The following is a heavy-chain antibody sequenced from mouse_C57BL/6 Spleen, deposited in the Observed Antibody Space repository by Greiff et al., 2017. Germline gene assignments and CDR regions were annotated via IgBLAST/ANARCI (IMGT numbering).Heavy chain of an antibody. CDR1: GYTFTSYW. D-gene: IGHD2-4*01. V-gene: IGHV1-52*01. J-gene: IGHJ3*01. CDR2: IDPSDSET. Sequence: QVQLQQPGAELVRPGSSVKLSCKASGYTFTSYWMHWVKQRPIQGLEWIGNIDPSDSETHYNQKFKDKATLTVDKSSSTAYMQLSSLTSEVSAVYYSARVDDYVAWFAYWGQGTLVTVSA. CDR3: ARVDDYVAWFAY.